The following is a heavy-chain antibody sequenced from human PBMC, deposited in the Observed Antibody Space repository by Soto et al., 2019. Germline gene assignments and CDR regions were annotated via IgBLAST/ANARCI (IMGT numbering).Heavy chain of an antibody. CDR1: GYTFTSYG. D-gene: IGHD2-15*01. CDR2: ISAYNGNT. Sequence: QVQLVQSGAEVKKPGASVKVSCKASGYTFTSYGISWVRQAPGQGLEWMGWISAYNGNTNYAQKLQGRVTMTTDTSMSTAYMELRSLRSDYPYTYYFAAVVMVTMNFDYWGQGTLVTVSS. V-gene: IGHV1-18*01. CDR3: AAVVMVTMNFDY. J-gene: IGHJ4*02.